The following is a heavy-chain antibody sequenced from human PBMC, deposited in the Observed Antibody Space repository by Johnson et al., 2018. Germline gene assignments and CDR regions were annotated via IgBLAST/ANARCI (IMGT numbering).Heavy chain of an antibody. CDR3: AKDDRDNHY. CDR1: GFTFRTSG. CDR2: LATDGSNK. Sequence: QVQLLETGGGVVQPGRSLRLSCSASGFTFRTSGLHWVRQAPGKGLEWVAFLATDGSNKNHADSVRGRFTISRDNSKNTLYLQMSSLRPDDTAVYYWAKDDRDNHYWGQGTLVTVSS. J-gene: IGHJ4*02. D-gene: IGHD1-1*01. V-gene: IGHV3-30*18.